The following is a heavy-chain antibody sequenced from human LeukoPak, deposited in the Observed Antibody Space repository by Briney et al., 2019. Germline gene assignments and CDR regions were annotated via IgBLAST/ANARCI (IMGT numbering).Heavy chain of an antibody. V-gene: IGHV1-69*04. CDR2: IIPILGIA. CDR1: GGTFSSYA. D-gene: IGHD4-17*01. Sequence: ASVTVSCKASGGTFSSYAISWVRQAPGQGLEWMGRIIPILGIANYAQKFQGRVTITADKSTSTAYMELSSLRSEDTAVYYCARDPDYGSWFDPWGQGTLVTVSS. CDR3: ARDPDYGSWFDP. J-gene: IGHJ5*02.